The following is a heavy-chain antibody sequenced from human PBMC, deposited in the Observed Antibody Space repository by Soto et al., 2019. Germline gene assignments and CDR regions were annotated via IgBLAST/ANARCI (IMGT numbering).Heavy chain of an antibody. J-gene: IGHJ5*02. CDR1: GGSISSYY. V-gene: IGHV4-59*01. CDR2: IYYSGST. D-gene: IGHD3-22*01. Sequence: SETLSLTCTASGGSISSYYWSWIRQPPGKGLEWIGYIYYSGSTNYNPSLKSRVTISVDTSKNQFSLKLSSVTAADTAVYYCGRDSSGLNWFDPWGQGTLVTVSS. CDR3: GRDSSGLNWFDP.